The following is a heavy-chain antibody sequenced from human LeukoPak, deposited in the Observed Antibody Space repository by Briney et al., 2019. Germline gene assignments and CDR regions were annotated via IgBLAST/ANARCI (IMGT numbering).Heavy chain of an antibody. CDR1: GFTFGDYA. CDR3: ASESADY. Sequence: PGGSLRLSCTASGFTFGDYAMSWVRQAPGKGLEWVANIKQDGSEKYYVDSVKGRFTISRDNAKNSLYLQMNSLRAEDTAVYYCASESADYWGQGTLVTVSS. J-gene: IGHJ4*02. V-gene: IGHV3-7*01. CDR2: IKQDGSEK.